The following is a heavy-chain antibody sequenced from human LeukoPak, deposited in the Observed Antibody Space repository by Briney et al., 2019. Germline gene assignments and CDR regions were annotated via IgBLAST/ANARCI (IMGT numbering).Heavy chain of an antibody. CDR1: GFTFDDYA. V-gene: IGHV3-9*01. CDR3: AKGITMIVVQGAFDT. J-gene: IGHJ3*02. Sequence: GGSLRLSCAASGFTFDDYAMHWVRQAPGKGLEWVSGISWNSGSIGYADSVKGRFTISRDNAKNSLYLQMNSLRAEDTALYYCAKGITMIVVQGAFDTWGQGTMVTVSS. CDR2: ISWNSGSI. D-gene: IGHD3-22*01.